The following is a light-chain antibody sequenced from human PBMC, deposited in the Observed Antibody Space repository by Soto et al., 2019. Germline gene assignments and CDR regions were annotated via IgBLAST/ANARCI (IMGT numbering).Light chain of an antibody. J-gene: IGKJ4*01. CDR2: GAS. V-gene: IGKV3-15*01. CDR3: QQFSSYPLT. Sequence: EIVMTQSPATLSVSPGERATLSCRASQSVSSNLAWYQQKPGQAPRLLIYGASTRATGIPARFNGSGSETEFTLTISSLQSEDFAVYYCQQFSSYPLTFGGGTKVDIK. CDR1: QSVSSN.